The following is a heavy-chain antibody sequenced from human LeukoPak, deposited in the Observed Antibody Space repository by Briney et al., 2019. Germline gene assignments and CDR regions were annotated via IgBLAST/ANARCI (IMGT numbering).Heavy chain of an antibody. Sequence: SVKVSCKASGGTFSSYAISWVRQAPGQGLEWMGRIIPIFGTANYAQKFQGRVTITTDESTSAAHMELSSQRSEGTAVYYCARGDLGGYSYRLDYWGQGTLVTVSS. CDR1: GGTFSSYA. CDR2: IIPIFGTA. J-gene: IGHJ4*02. CDR3: ARGDLGGYSYRLDY. V-gene: IGHV1-69*05. D-gene: IGHD5-18*01.